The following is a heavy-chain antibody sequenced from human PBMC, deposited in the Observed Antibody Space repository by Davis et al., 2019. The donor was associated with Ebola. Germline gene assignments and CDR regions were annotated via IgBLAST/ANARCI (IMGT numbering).Heavy chain of an antibody. CDR1: GGSISSSSYY. CDR2: IYYSGST. D-gene: IGHD4-23*01. V-gene: IGHV4-39*01. CDR3: ARRSTVVTSFDF. Sequence: PSETLSLTCTVSGGSISSSSYYWVWIRQPPGKGLEWIGSIYYSGSTYYNPSLKSRVTISVDTSKNQFSLKLSSVTAADTAVYFWARRSTVVTSFDFWGQGTRVTVSS. J-gene: IGHJ4*02.